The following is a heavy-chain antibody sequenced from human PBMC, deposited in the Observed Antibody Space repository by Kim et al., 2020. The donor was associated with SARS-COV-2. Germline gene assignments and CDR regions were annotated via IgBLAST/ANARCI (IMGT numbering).Heavy chain of an antibody. D-gene: IGHD3-3*02. J-gene: IGHJ6*02. CDR3: ARLAYYGTDV. CDR1: GEAFSGYY. CDR2: VHHTGLT. V-gene: IGHV4-34*01. Sequence: SETLSLTCGVYGEAFSGYYWSWIRHFPGKGLQWIGDVHHTGLTNYNPPLKSRVRISADATKSQFSLTLTSMTAADTAVYYCARLAYYGTDVWGQGITVTVS.